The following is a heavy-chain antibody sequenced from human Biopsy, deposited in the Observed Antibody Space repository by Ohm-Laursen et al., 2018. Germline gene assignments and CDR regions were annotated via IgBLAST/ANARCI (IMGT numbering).Heavy chain of an antibody. CDR2: IYNDVST. J-gene: IGHJ3*01. CDR3: ARGYAGLYEAFDF. Sequence: GTLSLTCTVSGASVSSGSYDWSWIRQPPGKGLEWIGNIYNDVSTKYNPSLRSRVTISADKSANQFSLKLRSVTAADAAVYYCARGYAGLYEAFDFWGQGTVVTVAS. CDR1: GASVSSGSYD. V-gene: IGHV4-61*01. D-gene: IGHD5-18*01.